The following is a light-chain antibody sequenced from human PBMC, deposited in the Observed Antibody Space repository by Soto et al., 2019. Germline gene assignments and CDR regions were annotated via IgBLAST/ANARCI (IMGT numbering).Light chain of an antibody. J-gene: IGKJ1*01. CDR3: QQYVSSPWA. Sequence: EILMTQSPATLSVSPGERATLSCRASQSVSSNLAWYQQKPGQAPRLLIYGASTRATGIPARFSGSGSGTEFTLTVSSLQSEDFGVYYCQQYVSSPWAFGQGTKVEI. V-gene: IGKV3-15*01. CDR2: GAS. CDR1: QSVSSN.